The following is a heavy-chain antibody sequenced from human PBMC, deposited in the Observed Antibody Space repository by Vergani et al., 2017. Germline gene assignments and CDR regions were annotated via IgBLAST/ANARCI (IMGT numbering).Heavy chain of an antibody. CDR2: ISGSGEST. CDR1: GFTFSSYA. D-gene: IGHD3-3*01. J-gene: IGHJ4*02. V-gene: IGHV3-23*01. CDR3: ARGPGRYDFWSGYNW. Sequence: EVQLLESGGGLVQPGGSLRLSCAASGFTFSSYAMSWVRQAPGKGLEWVSTISGSGESTFYADSMKGRFTISRDNSKNTLYLQMNSLRAEDTAVYYCARGPGRYDFWSGYNWWGQGSLVTVYS.